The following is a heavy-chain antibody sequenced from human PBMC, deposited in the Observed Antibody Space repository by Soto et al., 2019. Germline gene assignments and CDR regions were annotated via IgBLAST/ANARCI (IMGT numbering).Heavy chain of an antibody. Sequence: TSETLSLTCTVSGGSISSSSYYWGWIRQPPGKGLECIGSIYYSGSTYYNPSLKSRVTISVDTSKNQFSLKLSSVTAADTAVYYCARLGDIVATFDYRGQGTLVTVSS. D-gene: IGHD5-12*01. CDR2: IYYSGST. V-gene: IGHV4-39*01. J-gene: IGHJ4*02. CDR3: ARLGDIVATFDY. CDR1: GGSISSSSYY.